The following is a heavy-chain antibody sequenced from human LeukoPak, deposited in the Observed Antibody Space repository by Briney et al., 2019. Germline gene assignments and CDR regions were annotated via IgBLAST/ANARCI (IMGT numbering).Heavy chain of an antibody. CDR1: GGSISSSSYY. CDR2: IYYSGST. J-gene: IGHJ4*02. D-gene: IGHD2-15*01. CDR3: ARGSVRGPNYFDY. V-gene: IGHV4-39*07. Sequence: SETLSLTCTVSGGSISSSSYYWGWIRQPPGKGLEWIGSIYYSGSTYYNPSLKSRVTISVDTSKNQFSLKLSSVTAADTAVYYCARGSVRGPNYFDYWGQGTLVTVSS.